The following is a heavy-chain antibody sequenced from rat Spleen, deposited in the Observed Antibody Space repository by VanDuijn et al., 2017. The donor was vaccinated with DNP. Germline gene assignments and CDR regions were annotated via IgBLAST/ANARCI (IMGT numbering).Heavy chain of an antibody. V-gene: IGHV5-7*01. CDR1: GFTFSDYD. J-gene: IGHJ2*01. CDR2: ITYVGRIT. D-gene: IGHD1-12*01. Sequence: EVQLVESGGGLVQPGRSMKLSCAASGFTFSDYDMAWVRQAPERGLEWVTTITYVGRITYYRDSVQGRFTISRDNAKSTLYLQMDSLRSEDTATYYCSRVDRDSYAHDYWGQGVTVTVSS. CDR3: SRVDRDSYAHDY.